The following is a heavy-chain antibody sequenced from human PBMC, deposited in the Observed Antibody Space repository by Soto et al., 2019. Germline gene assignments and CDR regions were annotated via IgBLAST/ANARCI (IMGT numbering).Heavy chain of an antibody. J-gene: IGHJ4*02. D-gene: IGHD3-22*01. CDR3: ARGPSTYYYDSSGYYFDY. Sequence: PSETLSLTCAVSSYSISGGFYWAWIRQPPGKGLEWIGNIYHSGSAHYNPSLKSRVTISVDTSKNQFSLKLSSVTAADTAVYYCARGPSTYYYDSSGYYFDYWGQGTLVTVSS. CDR1: SYSISGGFY. V-gene: IGHV4-38-2*01. CDR2: IYHSGSA.